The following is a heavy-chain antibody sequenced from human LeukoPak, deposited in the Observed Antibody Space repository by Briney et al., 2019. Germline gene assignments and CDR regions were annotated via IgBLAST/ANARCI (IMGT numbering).Heavy chain of an antibody. D-gene: IGHD6-19*01. CDR2: INAGNGNT. CDR1: GGTFSSYA. J-gene: IGHJ3*02. Sequence: ASVKVSCKASGGTFSSYATSWVRQAPGQGLEWMGWINAGNGNTKYSQKFLGRVTITRDTSASTAYMELSSLRSEDTAVYYCARAEWLDAFDIWGQGTMVTVSS. CDR3: ARAEWLDAFDI. V-gene: IGHV1-3*01.